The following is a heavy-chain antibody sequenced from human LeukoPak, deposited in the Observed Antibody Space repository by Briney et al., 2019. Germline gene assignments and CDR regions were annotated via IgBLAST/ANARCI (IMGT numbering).Heavy chain of an antibody. CDR1: GFTFSSYE. CDR3: ARDLFLEWLLTSGSYFDY. V-gene: IGHV3-48*03. Sequence: SGGPLRLSCAASGFTFSSYEMNWVRQAPGKGLEWVSYISSSGSTIYYADSVKGRFTISRDNAKNSLYLQMNSLRAEDTAVYYCARDLFLEWLLTSGSYFDYWGQGTLVTVSS. CDR2: ISSSGSTI. D-gene: IGHD3-3*01. J-gene: IGHJ4*02.